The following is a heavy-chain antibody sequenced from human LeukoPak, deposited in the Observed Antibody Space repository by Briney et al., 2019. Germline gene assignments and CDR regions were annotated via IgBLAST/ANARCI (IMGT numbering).Heavy chain of an antibody. CDR2: SDPEDGET. Sequence: ASVKVSCKVSGYTLTELSMHWVRQAPGKGLEWMGGSDPEDGETIYAQKFQGRVTMTEDTSTDTAYMELSSLRSEDTAVYYRATAPPQHFDAFDIWGQGTMVTVSS. CDR3: ATAPPQHFDAFDI. CDR1: GYTLTELS. J-gene: IGHJ3*02. V-gene: IGHV1-24*01.